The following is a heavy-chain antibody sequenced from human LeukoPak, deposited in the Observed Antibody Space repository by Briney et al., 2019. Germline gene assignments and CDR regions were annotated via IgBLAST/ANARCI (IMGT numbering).Heavy chain of an antibody. V-gene: IGHV3-30*02. Sequence: PGGSLRLSCAASGFTFSSYGMHWVRQAPGKGLEWVAFIRYDGSNKYYADSVKGRFTISRDNVRNSLFLQMNNLRVEDTAVYYCAREATPIHWNFDWFDPWGQGTVVTVSS. D-gene: IGHD1-7*01. CDR3: AREATPIHWNFDWFDP. J-gene: IGHJ5*02. CDR2: IRYDGSNK. CDR1: GFTFSSYG.